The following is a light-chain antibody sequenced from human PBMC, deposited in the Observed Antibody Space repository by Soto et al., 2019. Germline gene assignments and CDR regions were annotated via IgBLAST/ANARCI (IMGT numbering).Light chain of an antibody. CDR3: CSYAGSYRV. Sequence: LTQPPSAAGSPGQSVTISCTGTSTDVGGYNYVSWYQQYPGKAPKLMIYDVSKRPSGVPDRFSGSKSGNTASLTISGLQAEDEADYYCCSYAGSYRVFGTGTKVTVL. CDR2: DVS. CDR1: STDVGGYNY. J-gene: IGLJ1*01. V-gene: IGLV2-11*01.